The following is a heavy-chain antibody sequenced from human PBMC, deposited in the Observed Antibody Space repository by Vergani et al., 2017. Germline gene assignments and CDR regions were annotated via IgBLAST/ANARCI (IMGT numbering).Heavy chain of an antibody. CDR2: IRSSSSTI. CDR3: AREVSGYDSVGFDY. J-gene: IGHJ4*02. Sequence: EVQLVESGGGLVQPGGSLRLSCAASGFTFSSYSMNWVRQAPGKGLEWVSYIRSSSSTIYYADSVKGRFTISRDNAKNSLYLQMNSLRDEDTAVYYCAREVSGYDSVGFDYWGQGSLVTVSS. V-gene: IGHV3-48*02. CDR1: GFTFSSYS. D-gene: IGHD5-12*01.